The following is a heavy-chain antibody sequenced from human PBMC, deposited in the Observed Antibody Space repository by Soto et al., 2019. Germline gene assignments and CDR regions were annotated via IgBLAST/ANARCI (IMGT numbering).Heavy chain of an antibody. V-gene: IGHV4-34*01. D-gene: IGHD3-3*01. CDR2: INHSGST. Sequence: QVQLQQWGAGLLKPSETLSLTCAVYGGSFSGYYWSWIRQPPGKGLEWIGEINHSGSTNYNPSLKSRVTISVDTSKNQFSLKLSSVTAADTAVYYCARGGGSGRITIFGVVIQPYYYMDVWGKGTTVTVSS. CDR1: GGSFSGYY. CDR3: ARGGGSGRITIFGVVIQPYYYMDV. J-gene: IGHJ6*03.